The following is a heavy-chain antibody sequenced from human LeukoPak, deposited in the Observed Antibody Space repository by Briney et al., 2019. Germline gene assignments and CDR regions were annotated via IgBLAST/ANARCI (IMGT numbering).Heavy chain of an antibody. D-gene: IGHD2-15*01. CDR2: IYDSGST. J-gene: IGHJ3*02. V-gene: IGHV4-30-4*01. CDR3: ARDCSGGSCYGAFDI. Sequence: SETLSLTCTVSGASIRSGDYYWSWIRQPPGKGLEWIGYIYDSGSTYYNPSLKCRITISVDTSENRFSLKLSSVTATDTAVYYCARDCSGGSCYGAFDIWGQGTMVTVSS. CDR1: GASIRSGDYY.